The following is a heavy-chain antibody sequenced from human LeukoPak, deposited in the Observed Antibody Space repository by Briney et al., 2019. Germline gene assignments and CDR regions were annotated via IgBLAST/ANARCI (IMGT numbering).Heavy chain of an antibody. CDR1: GFTFSLFG. D-gene: IGHD6-13*01. CDR3: VAAGDRGNY. V-gene: IGHV3-48*04. Sequence: GGSLRLSCAASGFTFSLFGMNWVRQAPGQGLEWVSYISSSSNLIYYADSVRGRFTVSRDNAGNSLSLQMNSLRAEDTALYYCVAAGDRGNYWGQGTLVTVSS. CDR2: ISSSSNLI. J-gene: IGHJ4*02.